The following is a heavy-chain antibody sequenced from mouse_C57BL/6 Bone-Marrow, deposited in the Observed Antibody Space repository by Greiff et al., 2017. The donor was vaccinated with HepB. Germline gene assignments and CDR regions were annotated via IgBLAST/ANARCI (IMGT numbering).Heavy chain of an antibody. J-gene: IGHJ3*01. D-gene: IGHD1-3*01. CDR3: AREALNSAWFAY. CDR1: GYSITSGYY. V-gene: IGHV3-6*01. Sequence: EVKLMESGPGLVKPSQSLSLTCSVTGYSITSGYYWNWIRQFPGNKLEWMGYISYDGSNNYNPSLKNRISITRDTSKNQFFLTLNSVTTEDTATYYCAREALNSAWFAYWGQGTLVTVSA. CDR2: ISYDGSN.